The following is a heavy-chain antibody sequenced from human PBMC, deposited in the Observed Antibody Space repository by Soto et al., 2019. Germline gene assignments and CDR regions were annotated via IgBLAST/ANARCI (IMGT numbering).Heavy chain of an antibody. Sequence: GGSLRLSRAASGFTFSSYGMHWVRQAPGKGLEWVAVIWYDGSNKYYADSVKGRFTISRDNSKNTLYLQMNSLRAEDTAVYYCARDMYYYDSSGSGFDYWGQGTLVTV. CDR1: GFTFSSYG. CDR2: IWYDGSNK. V-gene: IGHV3-33*01. J-gene: IGHJ4*02. CDR3: ARDMYYYDSSGSGFDY. D-gene: IGHD3-22*01.